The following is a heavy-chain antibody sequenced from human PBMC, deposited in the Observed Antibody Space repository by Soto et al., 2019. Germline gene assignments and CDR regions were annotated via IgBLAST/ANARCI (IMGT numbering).Heavy chain of an antibody. J-gene: IGHJ4*02. V-gene: IGHV3-33*01. D-gene: IGHD1-7*01. Sequence: QVQLVESGGGVVQPGRSLRLSCVASGFSFSSSGMHWVRQAPGKGLQWVAVIWHDGGNKYNADSVKGRFSISRDNSKNTIHLQMNSLRVEDTAVYYCARGNWKYGYFDYWGQGTLVTVSS. CDR1: GFSFSSSG. CDR3: ARGNWKYGYFDY. CDR2: IWHDGGNK.